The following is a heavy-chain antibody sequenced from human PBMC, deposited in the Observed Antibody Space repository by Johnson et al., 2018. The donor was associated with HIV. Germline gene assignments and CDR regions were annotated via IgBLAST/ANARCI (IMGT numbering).Heavy chain of an antibody. J-gene: IGHJ3*02. D-gene: IGHD1-26*01. Sequence: VQLVESGGGVARPGGSLRLSCAASGFTFDDYAMHWVRQIPGKGLEWISGLSWNGGTIGYADSVKGRFTISRENAKNSLYLQMNSLRAGDTALYYCAREQGEDIVGAPLGAFDIWGQGTMVTVSS. V-gene: IGHV3-20*04. CDR1: GFTFDDYA. CDR2: LSWNGGTI. CDR3: AREQGEDIVGAPLGAFDI.